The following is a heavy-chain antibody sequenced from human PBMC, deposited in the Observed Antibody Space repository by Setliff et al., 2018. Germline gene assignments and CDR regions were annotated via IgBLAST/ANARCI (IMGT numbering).Heavy chain of an antibody. CDR3: FGAGTCSY. D-gene: IGHD3-10*01. CDR2: INPDGSER. Sequence: GESLKISCAVSGFTFSNHWMTWVRQAPGKGLEWVANINPDGSERYSVDFVKGRFTISRDNAKNSLSLQMNNLRTEDTAVYYCFGAGTCSYWGQGTLVTVSS. J-gene: IGHJ4*02. V-gene: IGHV3-7*01. CDR1: GFTFSNHW.